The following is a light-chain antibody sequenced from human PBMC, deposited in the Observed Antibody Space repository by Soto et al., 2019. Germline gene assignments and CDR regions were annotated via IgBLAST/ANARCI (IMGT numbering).Light chain of an antibody. V-gene: IGKV1-5*03. J-gene: IGKJ1*01. Sequence: DSNMNKTPSTLSASVGDRVTITCRASQSISSWLAWYQQKPGKAPKLLIYKASSLESGVPSRFSGSGSGTEFTLTISSLQPDDFATYYCQQYNSYGTFGQGTKVDIK. CDR3: QQYNSYGT. CDR1: QSISSW. CDR2: KAS.